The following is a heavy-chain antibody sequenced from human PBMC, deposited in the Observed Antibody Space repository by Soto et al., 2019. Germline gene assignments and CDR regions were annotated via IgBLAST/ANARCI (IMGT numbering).Heavy chain of an antibody. Sequence: GGSLRLSCAASGFTVSSNYMSWVRQAPGKGLEWVSVIYSGGSTYYADSVKGRFTISRDNSKNTLYLQMNSLGAEDTAVYYCARRYCSGGSCYFDYWGHGTLVTVSS. V-gene: IGHV3-53*01. D-gene: IGHD2-15*01. CDR3: ARRYCSGGSCYFDY. J-gene: IGHJ4*01. CDR1: GFTVSSNY. CDR2: IYSGGST.